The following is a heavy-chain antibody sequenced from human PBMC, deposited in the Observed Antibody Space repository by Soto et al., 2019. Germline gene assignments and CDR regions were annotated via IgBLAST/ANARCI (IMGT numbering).Heavy chain of an antibody. CDR1: GFTFSDYP. J-gene: IGHJ4*02. V-gene: IGHV3-30*04. Sequence: QVQLVESGGGVVQPGRSLSLSCAASGFTFSDYPMPWVRQAPGKGLEWVAVISYDGRVTYSVDSVKGRFTISRDDSKNTVDLQMNSLRVDDTAVYYCARDFIVGARDYFDYGGQGTLVTVSS. D-gene: IGHD1-26*01. CDR2: ISYDGRVT. CDR3: ARDFIVGARDYFDY.